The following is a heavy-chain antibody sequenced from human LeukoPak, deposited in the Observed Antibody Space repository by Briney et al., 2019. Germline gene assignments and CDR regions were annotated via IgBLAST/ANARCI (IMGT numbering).Heavy chain of an antibody. Sequence: SVKVSCKASGGTFSSYAISWVRQAPGQGLEWMGGIIPIFGTGNYAQKFQGRVTITADESTSTAYMELSSLRSEDTAVYYCARGYCSSTSCEGGAFDIWGQGTMVTVSS. V-gene: IGHV1-69*13. CDR1: GGTFSSYA. CDR2: IIPIFGTG. J-gene: IGHJ3*02. D-gene: IGHD2-2*01. CDR3: ARGYCSSTSCEGGAFDI.